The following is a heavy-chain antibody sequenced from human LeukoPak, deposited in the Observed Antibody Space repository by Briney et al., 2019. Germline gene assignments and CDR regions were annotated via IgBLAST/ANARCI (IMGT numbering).Heavy chain of an antibody. CDR2: INPSAGST. D-gene: IGHD1-14*01. Sequence: GASVKVSCTASGYPFTSYYMHWVRQAPGQGLEWMGMINPSAGSTNYAQKFQGRVTMTRDTSTSTVYMELSGLRSEDTAMFYCARGYRWKLPDDLWGRGTLVTVSS. V-gene: IGHV1-46*01. J-gene: IGHJ2*01. CDR3: ARGYRWKLPDDL. CDR1: GYPFTSYY.